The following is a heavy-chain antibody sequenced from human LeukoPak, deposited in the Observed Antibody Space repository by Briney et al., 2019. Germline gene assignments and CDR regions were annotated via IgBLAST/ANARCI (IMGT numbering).Heavy chain of an antibody. Sequence: GGSLSLSCAASGFTFSRYAMYWVRQAPGKVLERVAVLPYDGSNKYYADTVKGRFTIYRDNSKNTLYLQMNSLRAEDTALYYCATTQSSLYYYYYYMDVWGKGTTVTVSS. CDR3: ATTQSSLYYYYYYMDV. V-gene: IGHV3-30-3*01. J-gene: IGHJ6*03. D-gene: IGHD2/OR15-2a*01. CDR2: LPYDGSNK. CDR1: GFTFSRYA.